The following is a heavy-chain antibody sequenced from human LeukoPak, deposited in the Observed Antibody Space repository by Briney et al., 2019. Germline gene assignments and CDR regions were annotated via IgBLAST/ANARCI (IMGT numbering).Heavy chain of an antibody. CDR3: AKNLGMVLGDYYGMDV. J-gene: IGHJ6*02. D-gene: IGHD7-27*01. V-gene: IGHV3-30-3*02. CDR2: ISYDGSNK. CDR1: GFTFSSYA. Sequence: GRSLRLSCAASGFTFSSYAMHWVRQAPGKGLEWVAVISYDGSNKYYADSVKGRFTISRDNSKNTLYLQMNSLRAEDTAVYYCAKNLGMVLGDYYGMDVWGQGTTVTVSS.